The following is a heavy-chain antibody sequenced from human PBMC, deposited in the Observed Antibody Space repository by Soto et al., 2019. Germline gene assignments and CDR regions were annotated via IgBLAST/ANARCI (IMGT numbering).Heavy chain of an antibody. CDR2: INPNSGGT. CDR3: ARKSGPLRSFDP. Sequence: ASVKVSCKASGYTFTGYYMHWVRQAPGQGLEWMGWINPNSGGTNYAQKFQGRVTRTRDTSISTAYMELSRLRSDDTAVYYCARKSGPLRSFDPWGQGTLVTVSS. CDR1: GYTFTGYY. D-gene: IGHD3-3*01. J-gene: IGHJ5*02. V-gene: IGHV1-2*02.